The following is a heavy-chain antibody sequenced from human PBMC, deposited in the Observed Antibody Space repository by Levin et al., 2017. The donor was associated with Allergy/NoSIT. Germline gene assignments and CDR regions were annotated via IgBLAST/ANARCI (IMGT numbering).Heavy chain of an antibody. D-gene: IGHD2-15*01. J-gene: IGHJ2*01. CDR1: GGSVTSDNHF. CDR3: ARDASRGSGYYYWYFDL. Sequence: PSETLSLTCNISGGSVTSDNHFWSWIRRPPGKGLEWIGYIDHRGNTDYNAALRSRVTISRDTSQNQFSMELTSVTAADTAVYYCARDASRGSGYYYWYFDLWGRGTLVTVSS. V-gene: IGHV4-30-4*01. CDR2: IDHRGNT.